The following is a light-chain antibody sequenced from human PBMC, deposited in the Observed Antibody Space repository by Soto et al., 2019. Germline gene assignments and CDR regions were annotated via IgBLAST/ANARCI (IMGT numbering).Light chain of an antibody. CDR1: QSIRRS. CDR2: ATS. J-gene: IGKJ1*01. CDR3: QQSFNSPRT. Sequence: DIQMTQSPSSLSASVGDRVTITCRASQSIRRSLNWYQQKPGKPPKLLIYATSSLQSGVPSRFSGTGSGTDFTLTINSLQPEDFAIYYYQQSFNSPRTFGQGTKVEIK. V-gene: IGKV1-39*01.